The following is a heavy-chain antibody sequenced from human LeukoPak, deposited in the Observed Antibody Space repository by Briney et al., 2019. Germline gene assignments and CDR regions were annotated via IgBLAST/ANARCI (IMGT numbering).Heavy chain of an antibody. CDR3: ARGGHYGDYEIDY. CDR2: ISHSGST. V-gene: IGHV4-4*02. CDR1: GVSINSTNW. J-gene: IGHJ4*02. Sequence: SETLSLTCAVSGVSINSTNWWTWVRQPPGRGLEWIGEISHSGSTSYNPSLMTRVTISVDTSKNQFSLKLSSVTAADTAMYFCARGGHYGDYEIDYWGQGTLVTVSS. D-gene: IGHD4-17*01.